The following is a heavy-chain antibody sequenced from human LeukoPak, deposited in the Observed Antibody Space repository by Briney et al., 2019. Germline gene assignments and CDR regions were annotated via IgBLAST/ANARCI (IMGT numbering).Heavy chain of an antibody. D-gene: IGHD1-26*01. V-gene: IGHV3-74*01. J-gene: IGHJ5*01. CDR2: IKGDGSHT. CDR3: VRDWDHFDFDS. Sequence: GGSLRLSCAASGFTFSNYWMPWVRQAPGKGLVWVSRIKGDGSHTVYADSVKGRFTISRDNAKNTLYLQMKSLRDEDTAVYYCVRDWDHFDFDSWGQGTLVTVSS. CDR1: GFTFSNYW.